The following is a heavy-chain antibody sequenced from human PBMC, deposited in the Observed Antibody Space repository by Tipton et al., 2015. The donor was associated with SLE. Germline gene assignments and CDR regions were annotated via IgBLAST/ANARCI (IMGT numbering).Heavy chain of an antibody. V-gene: IGHV4-39*07. J-gene: IGHJ6*03. CDR3: ARIGGAGDLYYYYMDV. CDR1: GGSISVSSYY. CDR2: IYYSGST. D-gene: IGHD7-27*01. Sequence: TLSLTCTVSGGSISVSSYYWGWIRQPPGKGLEWLGSIYYSGSTYYNPSLKSRVTISVDTSKNQFSLKMTSVTAADTAVYYCARIGGAGDLYYYYMDVWGKGTTVTVSS.